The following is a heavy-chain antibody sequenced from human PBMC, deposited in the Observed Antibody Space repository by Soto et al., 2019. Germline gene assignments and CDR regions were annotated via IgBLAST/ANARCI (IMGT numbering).Heavy chain of an antibody. CDR3: ATDGVQYVVSGLYFFDY. Sequence: VGSLRLSCAASGFTLNNYAIHWVRQVPGKGLEWVAFISYNGKNKYYGDSVKGRFTISRDDSKNTLFLQMNNLRGEDTAVYYCATDGVQYVVSGLYFFDYWGQGTLVTVSS. CDR2: ISYNGKNK. J-gene: IGHJ4*02. V-gene: IGHV3-30*04. D-gene: IGHD2-15*01. CDR1: GFTLNNYA.